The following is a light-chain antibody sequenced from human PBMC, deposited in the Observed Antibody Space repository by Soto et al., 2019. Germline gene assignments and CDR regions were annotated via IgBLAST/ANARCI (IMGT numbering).Light chain of an antibody. CDR1: QSIGTW. V-gene: IGKV1-5*03. CDR2: KAS. Sequence: IHSPPSANTLSAAVGDRVTINCRASQSIGTWLAWYQQKPGKATNLLIYKASNLESGVPSRFSGSGSGTEFTLTISSLQPDDFATYYCQQYNSYSTFGQGTKVDIK. J-gene: IGKJ1*01. CDR3: QQYNSYST.